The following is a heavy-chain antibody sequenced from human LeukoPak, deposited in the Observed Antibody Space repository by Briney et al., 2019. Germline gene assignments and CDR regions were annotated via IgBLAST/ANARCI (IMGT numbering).Heavy chain of an antibody. CDR3: ARGHYYGSGSYYNPYY. D-gene: IGHD3-10*01. V-gene: IGHV3-33*08. Sequence: GRFLRPSCAASGFTFSSYGMHWVRQAPGKGLEWVAVIWYDGSNKYYADSVKGRFTISRDNSKNTLYLQMNSLRAEDTAVYYCARGHYYGSGSYYNPYYWGQGTLVTVSS. CDR1: GFTFSSYG. CDR2: IWYDGSNK. J-gene: IGHJ4*02.